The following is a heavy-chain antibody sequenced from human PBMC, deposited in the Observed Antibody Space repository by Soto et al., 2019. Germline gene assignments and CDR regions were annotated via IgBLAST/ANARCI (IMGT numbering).Heavy chain of an antibody. Sequence: SETLSLTCTVSGGSISTNSHYWGWIRQPPGKGLEWIGTTYYTGSTYYNPALKSRVTISVDTSKNQFSLKLNSVTAADTAVYYCARGGQNYYDGTLGYWGQGTLVTVSS. J-gene: IGHJ4*02. CDR3: ARGGQNYYDGTLGY. D-gene: IGHD3-22*01. CDR1: GGSISTNSHY. V-gene: IGHV4-39*07. CDR2: TYYTGST.